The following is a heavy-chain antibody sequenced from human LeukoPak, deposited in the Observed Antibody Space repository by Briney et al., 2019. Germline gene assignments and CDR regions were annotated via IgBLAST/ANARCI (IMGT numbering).Heavy chain of an antibody. CDR2: TYYRSKLYN. V-gene: IGHV6-1*01. CDR3: ARDQGYSGYDFAISRYYFDY. CDR1: GDSLSSNSAA. J-gene: IGHJ4*02. D-gene: IGHD5-12*01. Sequence: SQTLSLTCALSGDSLSSNSAAWNWIRQSPSRGLELLVRTYYRSKLYNVSAVSVKSRITINPDTSKNQFSLQLNSVTAEETAVYYCARDQGYSGYDFAISRYYFDYWGQGTLVTVSS.